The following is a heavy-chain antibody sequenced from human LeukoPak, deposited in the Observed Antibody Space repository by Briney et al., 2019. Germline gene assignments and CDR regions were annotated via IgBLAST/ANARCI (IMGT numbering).Heavy chain of an antibody. Sequence: GASVKVSCKASGGTFSSYAISWVRQAPGQGLEWMGGIIPIFGTANYAQKFQGRVTITTDESTSTAYMELSSLRSEDTAVYYCARDLGYSYGPTGTVWYFDLWGRGTLVTVSS. D-gene: IGHD5-18*01. V-gene: IGHV1-69*05. CDR3: ARDLGYSYGPTGTVWYFDL. J-gene: IGHJ2*01. CDR2: IIPIFGTA. CDR1: GGTFSSYA.